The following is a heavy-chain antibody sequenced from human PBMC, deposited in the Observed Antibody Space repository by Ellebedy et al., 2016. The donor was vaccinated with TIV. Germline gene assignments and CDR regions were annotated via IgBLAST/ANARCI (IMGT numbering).Heavy chain of an antibody. Sequence: GESLKISCAASGLSFSNLWMSWVRQAPGKGLEWVATMNQFGSEIYYVDSVKGRFTISRDNAKNSFYLQMNSLRAEDTALYYCASDRPALYAFDIWGHGTMVTVSS. V-gene: IGHV3-7*03. CDR2: MNQFGSEI. CDR3: ASDRPALYAFDI. J-gene: IGHJ3*02. CDR1: GLSFSNLW.